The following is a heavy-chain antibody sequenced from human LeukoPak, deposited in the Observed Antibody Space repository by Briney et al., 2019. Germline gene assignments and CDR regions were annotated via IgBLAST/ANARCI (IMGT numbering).Heavy chain of an antibody. CDR3: ASHQGYCSGGSCYGGFDY. V-gene: IGHV4-39*01. D-gene: IGHD2-15*01. J-gene: IGHJ4*02. CDR2: IYYSGST. CDR1: GGSISSSSYY. Sequence: SETLSLTCTVSGGSISSSSYYWGWIRQPPGKGLEWIGSIYYSGSTYYNPPLKSRVTISVDTSKNQFSLKLSSVTAADTAVCYCASHQGYCSGGSCYGGFDYWGQGTLVTVSS.